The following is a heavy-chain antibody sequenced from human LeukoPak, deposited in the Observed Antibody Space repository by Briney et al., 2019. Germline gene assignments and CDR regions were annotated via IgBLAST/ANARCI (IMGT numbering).Heavy chain of an antibody. CDR1: GFTFSSFG. CDR3: ARPPNIAAAGQD. J-gene: IGHJ4*02. CDR2: ISYDGSNK. D-gene: IGHD6-13*01. Sequence: GGSLRLSCAASGFTFSSFGMHWVRQAPGKGLEWVAVISYDGSNKYHADSVKGRFTISRDNAKNSLYLQMNSLRAEDTAVYYCARPPNIAAAGQDWGQGTLVTVSS. V-gene: IGHV3-30*03.